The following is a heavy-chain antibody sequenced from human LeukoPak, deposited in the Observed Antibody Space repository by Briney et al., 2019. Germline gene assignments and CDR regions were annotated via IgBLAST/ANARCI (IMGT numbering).Heavy chain of an antibody. V-gene: IGHV3-7*01. CDR2: IKQDGSQK. CDR1: GFTFNNYW. J-gene: IGHJ4*02. CDR3: ARGRLTSDC. D-gene: IGHD3-16*01. Sequence: PGGSLRLSCAASGFTFNNYWMTWVRQAPGKGLEWVANIKQDGSQKYYVDSVKGRFTISRDNAKNSLSLQMNSLRAEDTAVYYCARGRLTSDCWGQGTLVTVSS.